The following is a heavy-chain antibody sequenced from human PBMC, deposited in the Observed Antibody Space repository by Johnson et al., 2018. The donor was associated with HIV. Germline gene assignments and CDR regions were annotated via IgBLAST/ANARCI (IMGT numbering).Heavy chain of an antibody. D-gene: IGHD3/OR15-3a*01. CDR1: GFTCNTYG. V-gene: IGHV3-30*02. Sequence: QVQLVESGGGVVHPGGSLRLPCEASGFTCNTYGIHWVRQAPGRGMEWLAVIIFDGVYKHHAEFVRGRFTISRDNAKNSLYLQMNSLRAEDTAVYYCAKGFFELDDAFDIWGQGTMVTVSS. CDR3: AKGFFELDDAFDI. J-gene: IGHJ3*02. CDR2: IIFDGVYK.